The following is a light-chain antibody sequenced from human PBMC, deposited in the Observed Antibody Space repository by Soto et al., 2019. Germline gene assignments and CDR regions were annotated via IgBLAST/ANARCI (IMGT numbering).Light chain of an antibody. CDR2: DAS. CDR3: QQRSNWLIT. CDR1: QSVSSY. Sequence: DIVLTQAAATLSLPPGERETHSCRATQSVSSYLAWYQQKPGQAPRLLIYDASNRATGIPARFSGSGSGTDFTLTISSLEPEDFAVYYCQQRSNWLITFGQGTRLEIK. J-gene: IGKJ5*01. V-gene: IGKV3-11*01.